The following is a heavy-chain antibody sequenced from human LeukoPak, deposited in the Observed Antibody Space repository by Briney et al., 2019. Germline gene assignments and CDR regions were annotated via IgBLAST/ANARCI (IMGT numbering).Heavy chain of an antibody. CDR2: ISGYNGNT. J-gene: IGHJ6*03. Sequence: VASVKVSCMASGYTFTTYNINWVRQAPGQGLEWMGWISGYNGNTNYAQKLEGRVTMTTDTSTSTAYMELRSLKSDDTAVYYCARVGYCSSTSCYNYYYYYMDVWGKGTTVTVSS. D-gene: IGHD2-2*02. CDR3: ARVGYCSSTSCYNYYYYYMDV. V-gene: IGHV1-18*01. CDR1: GYTFTTYN.